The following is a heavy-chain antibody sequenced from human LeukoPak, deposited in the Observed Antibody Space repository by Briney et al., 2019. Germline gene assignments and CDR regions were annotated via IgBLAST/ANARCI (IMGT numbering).Heavy chain of an antibody. J-gene: IGHJ4*02. CDR1: DDSISRDF. CDR3: ARLPDVSGWPFDY. CDR2: IRYSGRT. V-gene: IGHV4-59*01. D-gene: IGHD6-19*01. Sequence: SETLSLTCTASDDSISRDFCTWIRQPPGKGLEWIGYIRYSGRTEYNPSLKSRVTISIQTSKNQFSRKLTSVTAADTAIYYCARLPDVSGWPFDYWGQGILVTVSS.